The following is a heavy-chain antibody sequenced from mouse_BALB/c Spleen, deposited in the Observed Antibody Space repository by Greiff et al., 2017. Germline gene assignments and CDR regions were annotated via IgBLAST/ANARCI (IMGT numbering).Heavy chain of an antibody. J-gene: IGHJ4*01. CDR1: GYAFSSYW. D-gene: IGHD6-2*01. V-gene: IGHV1-80*01. Sequence: QVHVKQSGAELVRPGSSVKISCKASGYAFSSYWMNWVKQRPGQGLEWIGQIYPGDGDTNYNGKFKGKATLTADKSSSTAYMQLSSLTSEDSAVYFCAREGGLDGGAAMDYWGQGTSVTVSS. CDR2: IYPGDGDT. CDR3: AREGGLDGGAAMDY.